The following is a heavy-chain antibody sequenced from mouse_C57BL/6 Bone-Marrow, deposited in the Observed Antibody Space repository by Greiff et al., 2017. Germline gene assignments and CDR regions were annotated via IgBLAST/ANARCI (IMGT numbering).Heavy chain of an antibody. CDR3: ARKGYYFYFDY. CDR1: GFSLTSYA. D-gene: IGHD2-3*01. V-gene: IGHV2-9-1*01. J-gene: IGHJ2*01. CDR2: IWTGGGT. Sequence: VKVEESGPGLVAPSQCLSITCTVSGFSLTSYAISWVRQPPGKGLEWLGVIWTGGGTNYNSALRSRLSIRKDNSKSQVSLKMNSLQTADTARYYCARKGYYFYFDYWGKGTTLTVSS.